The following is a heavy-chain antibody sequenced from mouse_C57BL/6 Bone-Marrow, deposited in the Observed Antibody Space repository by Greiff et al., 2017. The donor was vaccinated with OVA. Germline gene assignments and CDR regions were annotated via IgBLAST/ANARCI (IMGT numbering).Heavy chain of an antibody. V-gene: IGHV1-47*01. CDR2: FHPYNDDT. Sequence: QVQLQQPGAELVKPGASVKMSCRASGYTFTTYPIEWMKQNHGKSLEWIGNFHPYNDDTKYNEKFKGKATLTVEKSSSTVYLGLSRLTSDDSAVYYCARPGDYDEDWFAYWCQGTLVTVSA. J-gene: IGHJ3*01. CDR3: ARPGDYDEDWFAY. CDR1: GYTFTTYP. D-gene: IGHD2-4*01.